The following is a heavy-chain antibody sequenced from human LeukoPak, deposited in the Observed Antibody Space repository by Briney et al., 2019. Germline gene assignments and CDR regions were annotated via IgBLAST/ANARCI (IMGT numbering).Heavy chain of an antibody. Sequence: PGRSLRLSCAASGFTFDDYAMHWVRQAPGKGLEWVSGISWNSGSIGYVDSVKGRFTISRDNAKNSLYLQMNSLRAEDTALYYCAKNPAGIGYGDYPYYFDYWGQGTLVTVSS. V-gene: IGHV3-9*01. D-gene: IGHD4-17*01. CDR3: AKNPAGIGYGDYPYYFDY. J-gene: IGHJ4*02. CDR2: ISWNSGSI. CDR1: GFTFDDYA.